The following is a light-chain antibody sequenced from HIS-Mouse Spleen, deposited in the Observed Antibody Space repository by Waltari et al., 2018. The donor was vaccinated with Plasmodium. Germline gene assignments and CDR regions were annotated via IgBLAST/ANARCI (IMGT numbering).Light chain of an antibody. Sequence: SYELTQPPSVSVSPGQTASITCSGDTLGDKYACWYQQKPGQSPVLVIYQDSKRPSGIPERFSGSKSGNTASLTISGLQAEDEADYYCCSYAGSSTLVFGGGTKLTVL. V-gene: IGLV3-1*01. J-gene: IGLJ2*01. CDR2: QDS. CDR3: CSYAGSSTLV. CDR1: TLGDKY.